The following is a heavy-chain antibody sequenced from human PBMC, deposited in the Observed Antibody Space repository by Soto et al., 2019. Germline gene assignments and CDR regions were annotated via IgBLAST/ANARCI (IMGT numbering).Heavy chain of an antibody. CDR3: ARDRDSRYYFDY. J-gene: IGHJ4*02. D-gene: IGHD3-10*01. V-gene: IGHV4-61*08. CDR2: IYYSGST. Sequence: SETLSLTCTVSGGSISSGGYYWSWIRQHPGKGLEWIGYIYYSGSTNYNPSLKSRVTISVDTSKNQFSLKLSSVTAADTAVYYCARDRDSRYYFDYWGQGTLVTVS. CDR1: GGSISSGGYY.